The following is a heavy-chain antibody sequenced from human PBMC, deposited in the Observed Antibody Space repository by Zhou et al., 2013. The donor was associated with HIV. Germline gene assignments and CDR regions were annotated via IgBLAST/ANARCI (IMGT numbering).Heavy chain of an antibody. Sequence: QVQLVQSGAEVKKPGSSVKVSCKASGGTFSSYAISWVRQAPGQGLEWMGRIIPILGIANYAQKFQGRVTITADKSTSTAYMELSSLRSEDTAVYYCARGPTAATGDGFDPWGQGTLVTVSS. CDR1: GGTFSSYA. CDR2: IIPILGIA. J-gene: IGHJ5*02. D-gene: IGHD2-15*01. CDR3: ARGPTAATGDGFDP. V-gene: IGHV1-69*04.